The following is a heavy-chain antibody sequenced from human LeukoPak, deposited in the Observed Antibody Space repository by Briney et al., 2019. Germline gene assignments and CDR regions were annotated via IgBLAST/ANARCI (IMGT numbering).Heavy chain of an antibody. CDR2: IYHSGSA. CDR1: GGSISSSNW. D-gene: IGHD1-1*01. Sequence: SETLSPTCAVSGGSISSSNWWSWVRQPPGKGLEWIGEIYHSGSANYNPSLKSRVTISVDKSKNQFSLNLTSVTAADTAVYYCARASHWNQLHYFDYWGQGTLLTVSS. J-gene: IGHJ4*02. CDR3: ARASHWNQLHYFDY. V-gene: IGHV4-4*02.